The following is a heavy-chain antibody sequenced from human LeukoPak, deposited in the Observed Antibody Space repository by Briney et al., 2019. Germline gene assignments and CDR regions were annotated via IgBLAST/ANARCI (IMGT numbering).Heavy chain of an antibody. D-gene: IGHD3-10*01. V-gene: IGHV4-34*01. CDR1: GGSFSGYY. CDR3: ARGKGIRYYGSGSYYN. Sequence: SETLSLTCAVYGGSFSGYYWSWIRQPPGKGLEWIGEINHSGSTNYNPSLKSRVTISVDTSKNQFSLKLSSVTAADTAVYYCARGKGIRYYGSGSYYNWGQGTLVTVSS. J-gene: IGHJ4*02. CDR2: INHSGST.